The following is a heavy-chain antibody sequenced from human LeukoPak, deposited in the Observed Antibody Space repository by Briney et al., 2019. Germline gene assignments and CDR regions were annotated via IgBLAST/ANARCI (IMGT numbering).Heavy chain of an antibody. Sequence: GASVKVSCRASGYTFTDYYIHWVRQAPGQGLEWMGRINPNSGGTYYAQKFQGRVTITRDTSATTAYMELSSLKSEDTAVYYCAKREVRHFDYWGQGTLVTVSS. D-gene: IGHD3-10*01. V-gene: IGHV1-2*06. CDR1: GYTFTDYY. J-gene: IGHJ4*02. CDR2: INPNSGGT. CDR3: AKREVRHFDY.